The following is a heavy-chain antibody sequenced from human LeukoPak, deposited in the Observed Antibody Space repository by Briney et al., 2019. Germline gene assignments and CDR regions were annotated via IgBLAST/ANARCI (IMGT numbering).Heavy chain of an antibody. V-gene: IGHV3-23*01. CDR2: ISGSGGST. CDR1: GFTFSSYA. CDR3: ARDLLAHVPTFDY. D-gene: IGHD6-6*01. J-gene: IGHJ4*02. Sequence: PGGSLRLSCAAPGFTFSSYAMSWVRQAPGKGLEWVSAISGSGGSTYYADSVKGRFTISRDNSKNTLYLQMNSLRAEDTAVYYCARDLLAHVPTFDYWGQGTLVTVSS.